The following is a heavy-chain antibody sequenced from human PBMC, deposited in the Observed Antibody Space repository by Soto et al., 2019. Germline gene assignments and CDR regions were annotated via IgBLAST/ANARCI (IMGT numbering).Heavy chain of an antibody. CDR1: GFTFSSYA. J-gene: IGHJ4*02. Sequence: GGSLRLSCAASGFTFSSYAMHWVRQAPGKGLEWVAVISYDGSNKYYADSVKGRFTISRDNSKNTLYLQMNSLRAEDTAVYYCAVTGDILTGYYPFDYWGQGTLVTVSS. CDR2: ISYDGSNK. D-gene: IGHD3-9*01. V-gene: IGHV3-30-3*01. CDR3: AVTGDILTGYYPFDY.